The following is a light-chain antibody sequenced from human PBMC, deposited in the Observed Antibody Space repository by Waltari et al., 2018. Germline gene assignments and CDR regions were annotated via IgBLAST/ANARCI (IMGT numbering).Light chain of an antibody. V-gene: IGKV1-33*01. Sequence: DIQMTQSPSSLSASIGDRVTITCQASNDINNYLNWYQQRPGKAPKLLIYDTSNLETGVPSRFSGSGSGTDYTFTISSLQPEDIATYYCQQYDNFPFTFGPGTKVEI. CDR3: QQYDNFPFT. J-gene: IGKJ3*01. CDR2: DTS. CDR1: NDINNY.